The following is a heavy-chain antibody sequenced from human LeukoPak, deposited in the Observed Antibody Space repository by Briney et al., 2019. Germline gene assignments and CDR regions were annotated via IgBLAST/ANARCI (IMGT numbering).Heavy chain of an antibody. CDR1: GFTFSSYA. D-gene: IGHD6-13*01. V-gene: IGHV3-23*01. Sequence: GGSLRLSCAASGFTFSSYAMSWVRPAPGKGLEWVSASSGSGGSTYYADSVKGRFTISRDNSKNTLYLQMNSLRAEDTAVYYCARRWAQLVWGTNWFDPWGQGTLVTVSS. CDR2: SSGSGGST. CDR3: ARRWAQLVWGTNWFDP. J-gene: IGHJ5*02.